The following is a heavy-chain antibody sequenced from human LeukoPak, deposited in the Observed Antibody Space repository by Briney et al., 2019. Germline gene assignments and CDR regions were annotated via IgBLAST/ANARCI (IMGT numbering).Heavy chain of an antibody. CDR2: ISGGGANT. J-gene: IGHJ4*02. CDR1: GFTFSSQG. D-gene: IGHD3-22*01. Sequence: GSLRLSCAVSGFTFSSQGMNWVRQAPGKGLEWVSGISGGGANTYYAGSVKGRFTISRDNSKNTLYLKMNSLRAEDTAVYYCATRSGNYDYFDCWGQGTLVSVSS. CDR3: ATRSGNYDYFDC. V-gene: IGHV3-23*01.